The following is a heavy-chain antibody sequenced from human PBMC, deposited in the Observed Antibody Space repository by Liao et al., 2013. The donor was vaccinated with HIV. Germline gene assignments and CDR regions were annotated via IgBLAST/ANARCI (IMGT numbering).Heavy chain of an antibody. CDR2: IYYSGTT. D-gene: IGHD4-17*01. J-gene: IGHJ5*02. Sequence: QAQLQESGPGLVKPSQTLSLTCTVSGDSISSGDYYWSWIRQPPGKGLEWIGYIYYSGTTYYNPSLKSRVFISVDTSKNQFSLKLSSVTAADTAVYYCARFGPMTTVTVNWFDPWGQGTLVTVSS. CDR1: GDSISSGDYY. CDR3: ARFGPMTTVTVNWFDP. V-gene: IGHV4-30-4*08.